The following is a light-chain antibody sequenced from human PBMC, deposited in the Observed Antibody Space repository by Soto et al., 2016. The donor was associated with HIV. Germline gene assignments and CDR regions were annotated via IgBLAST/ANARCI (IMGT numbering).Light chain of an antibody. CDR3: QVWDIKDYI. J-gene: IGLJ1*01. CDR2: ENN. V-gene: IGLV3-1*01. CDR1: NLWDKY. Sequence: SYELTQPLSVSVSPGQTASITCSGANLWDKYVYWYQQKPGQSPLLVIQENNRRPSGVPERFSGSNSWGTATLTITGTQAMDEGDYYCQVWDIKDYIFGPGTEVTVL.